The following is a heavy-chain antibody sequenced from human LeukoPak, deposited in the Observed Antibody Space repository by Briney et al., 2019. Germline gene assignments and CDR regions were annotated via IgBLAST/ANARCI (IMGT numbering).Heavy chain of an antibody. CDR3: VTYYFDSSGPKKNY. CDR1: GGSFSGYY. J-gene: IGHJ4*02. CDR2: INHSGST. Sequence: PSETLSLTCAAYGGSFSGYYWSWIRQPPGKGLEWIGEINHSGSTNYNPSLKSRVTISVDTSKKQFSLKLSSVTAADTAVYYCVTYYFDSSGPKKNYWGQGTLVTVSS. D-gene: IGHD3-22*01. V-gene: IGHV4-34*01.